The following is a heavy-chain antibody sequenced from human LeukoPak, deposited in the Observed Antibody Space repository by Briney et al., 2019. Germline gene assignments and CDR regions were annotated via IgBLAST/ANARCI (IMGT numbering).Heavy chain of an antibody. CDR2: ISYDGYSK. CDR3: ARETGYNHYYSMDV. CDR1: GFTFTIYG. V-gene: IGHV3-30*03. Sequence: GGSLRLSCAASGFTFTIYGLHWVRQAPGKGLEWVAVISYDGYSKYYADSMKGRFTISRDNSKNTLYLQMDSLRAEDTAVYFCARETGYNHYYSMDVWGQGTTVTVSS. J-gene: IGHJ6*02.